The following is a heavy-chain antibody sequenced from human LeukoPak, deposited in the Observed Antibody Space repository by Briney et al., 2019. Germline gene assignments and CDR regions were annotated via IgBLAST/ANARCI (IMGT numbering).Heavy chain of an antibody. D-gene: IGHD2-2*01. CDR3: AKGNLVIVPAAIGY. CDR1: GFTFSSYA. J-gene: IGHJ4*02. V-gene: IGHV3-23*01. Sequence: GGSLRLSCAASGFTFSSYATSWVRQAPGKGLEWVSGISGSGGTTYYADSVKGRFTVSRDNSKNTLYLQMNSLRAEDTAVYYCAKGNLVIVPAAIGYWGQGTLVTVSS. CDR2: ISGSGGTT.